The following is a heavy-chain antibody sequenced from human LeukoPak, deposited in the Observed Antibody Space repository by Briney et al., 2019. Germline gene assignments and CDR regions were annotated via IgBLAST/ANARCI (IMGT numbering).Heavy chain of an antibody. CDR2: IIPIFGTA. CDR3: ARVGDYYDSSGYRGFAFDI. D-gene: IGHD3-22*01. V-gene: IGHV1-69*13. CDR1: GGTFSSYA. J-gene: IGHJ3*02. Sequence: ASVKASRKASGGTFSSYAISWVRQAPGQGLEWMGGIIPIFGTANYAQKFQGRVTITADESTSTAYMELSSLRSEDTAVYYCARVGDYYDSSGYRGFAFDIWGQGTMVTVSS.